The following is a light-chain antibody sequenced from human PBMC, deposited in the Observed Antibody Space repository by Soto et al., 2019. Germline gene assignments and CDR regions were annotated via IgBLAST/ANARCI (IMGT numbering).Light chain of an antibody. CDR3: AVWDNSLSGHGV. V-gene: IGLV1-47*01. J-gene: IGLJ2*01. CDR1: SSNIGINY. Sequence: QSVLTQSPSASGTPGQRVSISCSGSSSNIGINYVYWYQQFPGTAPKLLIYRNDQRPSGVPDRFSGSKSGTSASLAISGLRSEDEADYYCAVWDNSLSGHGVFGGGTKLTVL. CDR2: RND.